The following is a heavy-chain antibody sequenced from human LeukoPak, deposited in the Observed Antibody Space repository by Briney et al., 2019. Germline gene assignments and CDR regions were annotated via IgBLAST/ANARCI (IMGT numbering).Heavy chain of an antibody. CDR2: MNPNSGNT. Sequence: ASVKVSCKASGYTFTSYDINWVRQATGQGLEWMGWMNPNSGNTGYAQKFQGRVTMTRNTSISTAYMELSRLRSDDTAVYYCAREALYYYYMDVWGKGTTVTVSS. CDR1: GYTFTSYD. J-gene: IGHJ6*03. CDR3: AREALYYYYMDV. V-gene: IGHV1-8*01.